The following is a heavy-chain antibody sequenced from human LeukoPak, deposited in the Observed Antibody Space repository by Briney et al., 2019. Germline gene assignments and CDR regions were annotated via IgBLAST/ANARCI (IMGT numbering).Heavy chain of an antibody. CDR3: ARGLGWLQLSYYYYMDV. CDR1: GGSISSGSYY. D-gene: IGHD5-24*01. V-gene: IGHV4-61*02. Sequence: SQTLSLTCTVSGGSISSGSYYWSWIRQPAGKGLGWIGRIYTSGSTNYNPSLKSRVTISVDTSKNQFSLKLSSVTAADTAVYYCARGLGWLQLSYYYYMDVWGKGTTVTVSS. J-gene: IGHJ6*03. CDR2: IYTSGST.